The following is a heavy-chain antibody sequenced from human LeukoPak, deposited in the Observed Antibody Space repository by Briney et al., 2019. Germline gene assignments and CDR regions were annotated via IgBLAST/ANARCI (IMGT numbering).Heavy chain of an antibody. CDR1: GYTFDSYG. J-gene: IGHJ4*02. V-gene: IGHV1-18*01. CDR3: ARSGRGTYYYFDL. D-gene: IGHD5-12*01. CDR2: ISVYNGNT. Sequence: AASVKVSCKASGYTFDSYGINWVRQAPGQGLEWMGWISVYNGNTNYAQKLQGRVTMTTDTATSTAYMELRSLTSDDTAMYYCARSGRGTYYYFDLWGQGTLVTVSS.